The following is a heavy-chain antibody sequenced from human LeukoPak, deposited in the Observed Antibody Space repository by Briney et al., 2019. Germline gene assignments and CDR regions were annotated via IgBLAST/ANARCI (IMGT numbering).Heavy chain of an antibody. CDR3: ATRLTGIAAAGRVY. CDR1: GFPFNSYS. CDR2: IRNDGSNK. D-gene: IGHD6-13*01. V-gene: IGHV3-30*02. J-gene: IGHJ4*02. Sequence: PGGSLRLSCAASGFPFNSYSMIWVRQAPGKGLEWVSFIRNDGSNKYYADSVKGRFTISRDNSKNTLYLQMNSLRAEDTAVYYCATRLTGIAAAGRVYWGQETLVTVSS.